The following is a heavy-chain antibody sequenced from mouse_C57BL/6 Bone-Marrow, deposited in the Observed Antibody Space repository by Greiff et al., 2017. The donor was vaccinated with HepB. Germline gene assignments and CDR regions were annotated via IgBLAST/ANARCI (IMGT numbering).Heavy chain of an antibody. CDR1: GFTFTDYY. Sequence: EVQVVESGGGLVQPGGSLSLSCAASGFTFTDYYMSWVRQPPGKALEWLGFIRNKANGYTTEYSASVKGRFTISRDNSQSILYIQMNALRAEYSATYYCARYNYSSWFAYWGQGTLVTVSA. J-gene: IGHJ3*01. CDR2: IRNKANGYTT. D-gene: IGHD2-12*01. CDR3: ARYNYSSWFAY. V-gene: IGHV7-3*01.